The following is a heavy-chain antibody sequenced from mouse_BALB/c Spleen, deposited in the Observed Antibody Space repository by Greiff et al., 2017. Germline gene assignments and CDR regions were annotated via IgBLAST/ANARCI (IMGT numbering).Heavy chain of an antibody. CDR3: ARLGLAYYYAMDY. CDR2: INPDSSTI. CDR1: GFDFRRSW. V-gene: IGHV4-1*02. D-gene: IGHD4-1*01. Sequence: GGLVQPGGSLQLSCAASGFDFRRSWLSWVRQAPGKGLEWIGEINPDSSTINYTPSLKDKFIISRDNAKNTLYLQMSKVRSEDTALYYCARLGLAYYYAMDYWGQGTSVTVSS. J-gene: IGHJ4*01.